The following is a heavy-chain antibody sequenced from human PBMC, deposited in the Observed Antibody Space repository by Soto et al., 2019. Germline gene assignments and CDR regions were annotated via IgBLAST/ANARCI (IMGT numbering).Heavy chain of an antibody. Sequence: EVQLVETGGGLVQPGGSLRLSCAASGFTAFNNYMSWVRQAPGEGLGWVSVIFSGGSTSYADSVKGRFTVSRDSSKNTLYLQMNSLRAEDTAVYYCATHPSSLKWGQGTLVTVSP. CDR1: GFTAFNNY. CDR2: IFSGGST. J-gene: IGHJ4*02. CDR3: ATHPSSLK. V-gene: IGHV3-53*02.